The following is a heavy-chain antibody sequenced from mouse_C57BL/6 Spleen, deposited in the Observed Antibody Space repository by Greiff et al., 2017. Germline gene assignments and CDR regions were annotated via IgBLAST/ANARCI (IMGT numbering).Heavy chain of an antibody. CDR3: ARSESYYYGSSYFDY. J-gene: IGHJ2*01. D-gene: IGHD1-1*01. V-gene: IGHV1-61*01. Sequence: QVQLQQPGAELVRPGSSVKLSCKASGYTFTSYWIDWVKQRPGQGLEWIGNIYPSDSETHYNQKFKDKATLTVDKSSSTAYMQLSSLTSEDSAVYYCARSESYYYGSSYFDYWGQGTTLTVSS. CDR2: IYPSDSET. CDR1: GYTFTSYW.